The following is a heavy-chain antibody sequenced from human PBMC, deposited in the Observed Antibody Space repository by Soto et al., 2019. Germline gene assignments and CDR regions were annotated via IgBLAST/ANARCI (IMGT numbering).Heavy chain of an antibody. CDR1: GFTFSSYA. CDR2: ISYDGSNK. CDR3: AREEVRIAVAGTSYFDY. V-gene: IGHV3-30-3*01. D-gene: IGHD6-19*01. J-gene: IGHJ4*02. Sequence: QVQLVESGGGVVQPGRSLRLSCAASGFTFSSYAMHWVRQAPGKGLEWVAVISYDGSNKYYADSVKGRFTISRDNSKNTLYLQMNSLRAEDTAVYYCAREEVRIAVAGTSYFDYWGQGTLVTVSS.